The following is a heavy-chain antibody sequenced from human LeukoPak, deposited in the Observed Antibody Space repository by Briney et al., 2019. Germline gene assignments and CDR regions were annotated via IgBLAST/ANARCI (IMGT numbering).Heavy chain of an antibody. CDR1: GGSISSSSYY. Sequence: SETPSLTCTVSGGSISSSSYYWGWIRQPPGKGLEWIGSIYYSGSTYYNPSLKSRVTISVDTSKNQFSLKLSSVTAADTAVYYCARQGAYYYDSSGELFDYWGQGTLVTVSS. CDR3: ARQGAYYYDSSGELFDY. J-gene: IGHJ4*02. CDR2: IYYSGST. D-gene: IGHD3-22*01. V-gene: IGHV4-39*01.